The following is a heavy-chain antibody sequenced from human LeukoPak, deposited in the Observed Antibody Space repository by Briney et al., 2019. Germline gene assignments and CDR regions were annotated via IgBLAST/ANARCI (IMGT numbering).Heavy chain of an antibody. J-gene: IGHJ2*01. V-gene: IGHV3-30*04. CDR2: TSSDGNNK. Sequence: PGGSLRLSCAASGFTFNNYVMHWVRQAPGKGLEWVAVTSSDGNNKFYADSVKGRFTISRDNSKNTLYLQMNSLRAEDTAVYYCAKSNFWYFDLWGRGTLVTVSS. D-gene: IGHD1-1*01. CDR1: GFTFNNYV. CDR3: AKSNFWYFDL.